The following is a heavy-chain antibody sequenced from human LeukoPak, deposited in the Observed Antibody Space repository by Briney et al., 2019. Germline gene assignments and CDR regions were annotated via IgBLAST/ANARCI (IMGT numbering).Heavy chain of an antibody. CDR2: IEASGGAT. J-gene: IGHJ4*02. CDR3: AKDPRPIAAAGFDY. CDR1: GFTFSGYA. V-gene: IGHV3-23*01. Sequence: PGESLRLSCAASGFTFSGYAMYWVRQAPGKGLEWVSSIEASGGATYYADSVKGRFTISRDNSKNTFYLQMNSLRAEDTAVYYCAKDPRPIAAAGFDYWGQGTLVTVSS. D-gene: IGHD6-13*01.